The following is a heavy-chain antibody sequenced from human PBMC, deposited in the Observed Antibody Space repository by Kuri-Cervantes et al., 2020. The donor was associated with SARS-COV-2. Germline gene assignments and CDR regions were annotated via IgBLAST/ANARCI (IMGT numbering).Heavy chain of an antibody. CDR3: ARGRGERVFDY. CDR1: GGSFSGYY. J-gene: IGHJ4*02. V-gene: IGHV4-34*01. CDR2: IHHSGST. D-gene: IGHD1-26*01. Sequence: SETLSLTCAVDGGSFSGYYWSWIRQSPGKGLEWIGEIHHSGSTNYNPSLRSRVTISVDTSKNQFSLKLSSVTAADAAVYFCARGRGERVFDYWGQGTRVTVSS.